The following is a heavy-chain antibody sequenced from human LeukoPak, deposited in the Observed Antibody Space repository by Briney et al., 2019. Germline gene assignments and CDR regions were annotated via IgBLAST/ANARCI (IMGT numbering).Heavy chain of an antibody. J-gene: IGHJ6*03. D-gene: IGHD4-11*01. CDR3: ARDLGDYSNPGGYYYYMDV. CDR1: GFTFSSYW. V-gene: IGHV3-7*01. Sequence: GGSLRLSCAASGFTFSSYWMSWVRQAPGKGLEWVANIKQDGSEKYYVDSVKGRFTISRDNAKNSLYLQMNSLRAEDTAVYYCARDLGDYSNPGGYYYYMDVWGKGTTVTVSS. CDR2: IKQDGSEK.